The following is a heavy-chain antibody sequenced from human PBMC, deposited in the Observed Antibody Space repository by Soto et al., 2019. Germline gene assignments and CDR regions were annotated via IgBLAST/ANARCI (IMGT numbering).Heavy chain of an antibody. V-gene: IGHV3-23*01. CDR3: AKYYMVTTSYYHYHGLDV. Sequence: EVQLLESGGGLVQPGGSLRLSCTASGFPFSDYAMSWVRQAPGKGLQWLSTISGSGSSRYTADSVRGRFTISRDNSRNTLSLQINGLRAEDTAVYFCAKYYMVTTSYYHYHGLDVWGQGTTVTVSS. CDR1: GFPFSDYA. CDR2: ISGSGSSR. J-gene: IGHJ6*02. D-gene: IGHD2-21*02.